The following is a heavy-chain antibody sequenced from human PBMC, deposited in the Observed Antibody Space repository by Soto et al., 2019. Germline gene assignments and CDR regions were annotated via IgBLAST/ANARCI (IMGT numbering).Heavy chain of an antibody. V-gene: IGHV3-13*01. D-gene: IGHD6-19*01. CDR3: ARETPVAATDYYGMNV. CDR2: IGTAGDT. CDR1: GFTFSSYD. J-gene: IGHJ6*02. Sequence: GGSLRLSCAASGFTFSSYDMHWVRQATGKGLECVSAIGTAGDTYYPGSVKGRFTISRENAKNSLYLQMNRLRAEDTAVYYCARETPVAATDYYGMNVWGQGTTVTIS.